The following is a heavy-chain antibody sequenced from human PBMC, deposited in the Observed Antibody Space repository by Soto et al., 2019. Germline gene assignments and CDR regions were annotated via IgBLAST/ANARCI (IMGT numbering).Heavy chain of an antibody. V-gene: IGHV3-48*02. Sequence: QSGGSLRLSCAASGFSFSTFSMNWVRQAPGKGLEWVSYISSSGSSINYAGSVEGRFTISRDNDKSSLYLHMSSLREEDTAVYYCATYCSGGSCSWVVWGQGTTVTVSS. D-gene: IGHD2-15*01. J-gene: IGHJ6*02. CDR3: ATYCSGGSCSWVV. CDR2: ISSSGSSI. CDR1: GFSFSTFS.